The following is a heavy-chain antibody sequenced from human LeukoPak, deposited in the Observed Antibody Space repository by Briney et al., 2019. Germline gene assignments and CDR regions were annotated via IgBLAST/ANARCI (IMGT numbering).Heavy chain of an antibody. CDR3: ARVLGQLGPYYYYMDV. CDR2: IISIFGTA. V-gene: IGHV1-69*13. Sequence: ASVKVSCKASGGTFSSYAISWVRQAPGQGLEWMGGIISIFGTANYAQKFQGRVTITADESTSTAYMELSSLRSEDTAVYYCARVLGQLGPYYYYMDVWGKGTTVTVSS. CDR1: GGTFSSYA. J-gene: IGHJ6*03. D-gene: IGHD6-6*01.